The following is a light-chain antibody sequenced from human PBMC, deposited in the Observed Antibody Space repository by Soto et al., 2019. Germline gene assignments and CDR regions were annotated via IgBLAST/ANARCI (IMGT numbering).Light chain of an antibody. CDR2: QDT. V-gene: IGLV3-1*01. Sequence: SYELTQPPSVSVSPGQTASITCSGDKLGDKYACWYQQRPGQSPVLVIYQDTKRPSGIPERFSGSNSENTATLTISGTQPMDEADYYCQAWDSSTVVFGGGTKVTVL. CDR1: KLGDKY. CDR3: QAWDSSTVV. J-gene: IGLJ2*01.